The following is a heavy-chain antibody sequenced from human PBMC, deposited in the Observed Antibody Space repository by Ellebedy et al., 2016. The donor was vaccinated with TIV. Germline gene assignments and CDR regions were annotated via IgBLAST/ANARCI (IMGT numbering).Heavy chain of an antibody. D-gene: IGHD3-3*01. CDR1: GYTFTSYD. J-gene: IGHJ3*02. Sequence: AASVKVSCKASGYTFTSYDISWVRQATGHGLEWMGWMHPNSGNTGYAQKFQGRVTMTRNTSISTAHMELNSLRSEDTAVYYCARGSPGGYYGVEFAFDIWGQGTMVTVSS. V-gene: IGHV1-8*01. CDR2: MHPNSGNT. CDR3: ARGSPGGYYGVEFAFDI.